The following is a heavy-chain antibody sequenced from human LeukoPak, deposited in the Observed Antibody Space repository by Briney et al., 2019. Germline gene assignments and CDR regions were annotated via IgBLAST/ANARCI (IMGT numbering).Heavy chain of an antibody. CDR2: IIPIFGTA. J-gene: IGHJ4*02. CDR1: GGTFSSYA. CDR3: ARDATVEAVAGGFDY. Sequence: SVKVSCKASGGTFSSYAISWVRQAPGQGLERMGRIIPIFGTANYAQKFQGRVTITTDESTSTAYMELSSLRSEDTAVYYCARDATVEAVAGGFDYWGQGTLVTVSS. D-gene: IGHD6-19*01. V-gene: IGHV1-69*05.